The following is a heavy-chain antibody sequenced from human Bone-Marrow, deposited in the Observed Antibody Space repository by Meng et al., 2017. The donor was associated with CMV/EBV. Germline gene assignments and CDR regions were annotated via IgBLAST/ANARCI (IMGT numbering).Heavy chain of an antibody. Sequence: ASVKVSCKASGYTFTSYGISWVRQAPGQGLEWMGWISAYNGNTNYAQKLQGRVTMTTDTSTSTAYMELRSLRSDDTAVYYCARGDGRYCSITSCYTHGMDVWGQGTTVTVSS. J-gene: IGHJ6*02. V-gene: IGHV1-18*01. CDR3: ARGDGRYCSITSCYTHGMDV. CDR1: GYTFTSYG. CDR2: ISAYNGNT. D-gene: IGHD2-2*02.